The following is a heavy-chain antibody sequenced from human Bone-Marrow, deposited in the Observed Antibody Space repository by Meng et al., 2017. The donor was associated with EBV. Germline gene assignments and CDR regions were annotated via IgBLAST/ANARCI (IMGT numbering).Heavy chain of an antibody. CDR2: INHSGST. J-gene: IGHJ5*02. CDR3: ARTPGSPMIVVASSWFDP. D-gene: IGHD3-22*01. CDR1: GWSFSGYY. V-gene: IGHV4-34*01. Sequence: GQLRRLGAGVLNPSETRFRTCSVYGWSFSGYYWSWIRQPPGKGLEWIGEINHSGSTNYNPSLKSRVTISVDTSKNQFSLKLSSVTAADTAVYYCARTPGSPMIVVASSWFDPWGQGTLVTVSS.